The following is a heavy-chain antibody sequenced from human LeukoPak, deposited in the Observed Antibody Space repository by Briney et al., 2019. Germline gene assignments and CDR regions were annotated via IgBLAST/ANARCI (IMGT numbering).Heavy chain of an antibody. D-gene: IGHD1-7*01. CDR2: ISYDASNK. V-gene: IGHV3-30*04. CDR3: APDPELREFDY. Sequence: GGSLRLSCAASGFTFNDYAMHWVRQAPGKGLEWVAVISYDASNKYYADSVKGRFTISRDNSKNTLYLQMNSLRPEDTAVYYCAPDPELREFDYWGQGTLVTVSS. CDR1: GFTFNDYA. J-gene: IGHJ4*02.